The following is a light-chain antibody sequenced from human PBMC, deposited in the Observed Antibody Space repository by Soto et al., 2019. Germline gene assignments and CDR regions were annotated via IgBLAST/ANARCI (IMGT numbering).Light chain of an antibody. V-gene: IGKV3D-15*01. CDR2: DAS. Sequence: IVMTQSPATLSVSPGDRATLSCRASQSVDNDLAWYQQKPGQPPRLLIYDASTRATGIPARFSGSGSGTEFTLTISSLQSEDFAVYYCQQYSNWPSFGQGTKVDIK. J-gene: IGKJ1*01. CDR1: QSVDND. CDR3: QQYSNWPS.